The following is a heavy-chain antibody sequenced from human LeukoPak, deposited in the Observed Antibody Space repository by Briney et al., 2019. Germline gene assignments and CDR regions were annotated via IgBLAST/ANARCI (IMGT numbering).Heavy chain of an antibody. Sequence: GRSLRLSCAASGFTFSSYGMHWVRQAPGKGLEWVAVIWYDGSNKYYADSVKGRFTISRDNSKNTLYLQMNSLRAEDTAVYYCARDNDYDYVWGSYRTQGFDYWGQGTLVTVSS. J-gene: IGHJ4*02. V-gene: IGHV3-33*01. CDR1: GFTFSSYG. D-gene: IGHD3-16*02. CDR2: IWYDGSNK. CDR3: ARDNDYDYVWGSYRTQGFDY.